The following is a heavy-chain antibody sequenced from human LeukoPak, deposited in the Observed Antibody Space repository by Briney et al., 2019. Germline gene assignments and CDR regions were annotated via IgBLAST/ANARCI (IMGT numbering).Heavy chain of an antibody. CDR2: IIPIFGTT. CDR3: ARDRSGYSYVTFDY. D-gene: IGHD5-18*01. V-gene: IGHV1-69*05. Sequence: SVKVSCKASGGTFTSYAIRWVRQAPGQGLEWMGRIIPIFGTTNYAQKFQGRVTMTTDTSTSTAYMELSSLKSEDTAVYYGARDRSGYSYVTFDYWGQGIMVT. CDR1: GGTFTSYA. J-gene: IGHJ4*02.